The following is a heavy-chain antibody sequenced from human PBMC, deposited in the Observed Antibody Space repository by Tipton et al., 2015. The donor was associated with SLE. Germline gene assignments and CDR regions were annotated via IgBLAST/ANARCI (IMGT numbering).Heavy chain of an antibody. CDR2: IYYSGST. CDR1: GGSISSHY. D-gene: IGHD6-19*01. V-gene: IGHV4-59*11. Sequence: TLSLTCTVSGGSISSHYWSWIRQPPGTGLEWIGYIYYSGSTKYNPSLKSRVTMSVDTSRNQISLNLNSVTTADTAVYFCARGVAERLGLDFWGQGSLVTVSS. J-gene: IGHJ4*02. CDR3: ARGVAERLGLDF.